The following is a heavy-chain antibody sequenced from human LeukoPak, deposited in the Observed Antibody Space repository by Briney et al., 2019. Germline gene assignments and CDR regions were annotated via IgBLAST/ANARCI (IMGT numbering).Heavy chain of an antibody. J-gene: IGHJ4*02. V-gene: IGHV3-49*04. D-gene: IGHD2-21*01. CDR3: TRDNSYSDY. CDR1: GFTFGDYA. Sequence: GGSLRLSCTASGFTFGDYAMSWVRQAPGKGLEWVGFIRSKAYGGTTEYAASVKGRFTIPRDDSKSIAYLQMNSLKTEDTAVYYCTRDNSYSDYRGQGTLVTVSS. CDR2: IRSKAYGGTT.